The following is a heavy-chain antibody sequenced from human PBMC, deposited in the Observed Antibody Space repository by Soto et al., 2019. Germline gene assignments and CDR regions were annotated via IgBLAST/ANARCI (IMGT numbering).Heavy chain of an antibody. CDR2: IVPSLDTT. V-gene: IGHV1-69*11. J-gene: IGHJ6*02. CDR3: ARWPQPRYTADPYAVDV. Sequence: QVHLVQSGTEVKKPGSSVKVSCKASGGTFSSSGFSWVRQAPGQGLEWMGMIVPSLDTTNYAQKFQARVTITADEVTSTAYMELRSLRSEDTAVYYCARWPQPRYTADPYAVDVWGQGTRVIGSS. D-gene: IGHD3-16*02. CDR1: GGTFSSSG.